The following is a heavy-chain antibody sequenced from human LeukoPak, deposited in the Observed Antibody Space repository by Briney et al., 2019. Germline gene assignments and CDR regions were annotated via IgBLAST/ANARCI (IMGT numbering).Heavy chain of an antibody. CDR1: GGSISSYY. CDR2: IYTSGST. Sequence: SETLSLTCTVSGGSISSYYWSWIRQPPGKGLEWIGYIYTSGSTNYNPSLKSRVTITVDTSKNQFSLKLSSVTAADTAVYYCAGTYYYDSSGYPSFDYWGQGTLVTVSS. V-gene: IGHV4-4*09. D-gene: IGHD3-22*01. CDR3: AGTYYYDSSGYPSFDY. J-gene: IGHJ4*02.